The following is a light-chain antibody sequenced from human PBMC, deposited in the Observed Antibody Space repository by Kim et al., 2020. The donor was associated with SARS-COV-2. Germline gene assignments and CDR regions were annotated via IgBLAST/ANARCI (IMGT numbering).Light chain of an antibody. CDR1: QSVHSNY. Sequence: IVLTQSPGTLSLSPGDRATLSCRASQSVHSNYLAWYQQKPGQAPRLLIYGASSRAAGLPDRFSGSGSGTDFTLTISRVEPEDFAVYYCQQYTISPWTFGQGTKVDIK. CDR3: QQYTISPWT. V-gene: IGKV3-20*01. J-gene: IGKJ1*01. CDR2: GAS.